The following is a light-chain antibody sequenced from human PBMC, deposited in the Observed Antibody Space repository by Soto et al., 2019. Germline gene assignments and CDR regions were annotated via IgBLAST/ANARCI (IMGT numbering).Light chain of an antibody. J-gene: IGKJ1*01. CDR2: AAS. CDR1: QRVSSH. CDR3: QEYNTWPWT. Sequence: ETVMTQSPVTLSVSPGDTATLSCRASQRVSSHLAWYQQKPGQAPRLLIYAASTRATGISVRFSGSGSGTEFILTISSLQSEDFAVYYCQEYNTWPWTFGQGTKVDIK. V-gene: IGKV3-15*01.